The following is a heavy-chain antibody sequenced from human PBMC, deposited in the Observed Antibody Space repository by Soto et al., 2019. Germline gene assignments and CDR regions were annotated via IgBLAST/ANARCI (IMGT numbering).Heavy chain of an antibody. V-gene: IGHV3-30-3*01. CDR2: ISYDGSNK. CDR1: GFTFSSYA. Sequence: GGSLRLSCAASGFTFSSYAMHWVRQAPGKGLEWVAVISYDGSNKYYADSVKGRFTISRDNSKYTLYLQMNSLRAEDTAVYYCARDRRFLEWLPDYYYYGMDVWGQGTTVTVSS. D-gene: IGHD3-3*01. CDR3: ARDRRFLEWLPDYYYYGMDV. J-gene: IGHJ6*02.